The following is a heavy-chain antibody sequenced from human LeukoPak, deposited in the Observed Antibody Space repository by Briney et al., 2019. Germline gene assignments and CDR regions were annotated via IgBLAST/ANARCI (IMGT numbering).Heavy chain of an antibody. CDR1: GFTFSTYW. D-gene: IGHD3-22*01. CDR3: ARDSSGYK. J-gene: IGHJ4*02. Sequence: PGGSLRLSCAASGFTFSTYWMSWVRQPPGKGLEWVANIKEDGSEKYYGDSVKGRFTISRDNAKNSLYLQMNSLRAEDTAVYYCARDSSGYKWGQGTLVTVSS. CDR2: IKEDGSEK. V-gene: IGHV3-7*01.